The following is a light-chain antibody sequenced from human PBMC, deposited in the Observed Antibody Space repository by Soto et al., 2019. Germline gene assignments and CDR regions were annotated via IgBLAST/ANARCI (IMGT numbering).Light chain of an antibody. J-gene: IGKJ1*01. Sequence: EIVLTQSRGTLSLSPGERATLSCRSSQSVSNNYLAWYQQKPGQAPRLLIYGASNRATGIPDRFSGSGSGTEFTLTISSLQPDDYATYYCQHYNSYSEAFGQGTKVDIK. CDR1: QSVSNNY. CDR3: QHYNSYSEA. CDR2: GAS. V-gene: IGKV3-20*01.